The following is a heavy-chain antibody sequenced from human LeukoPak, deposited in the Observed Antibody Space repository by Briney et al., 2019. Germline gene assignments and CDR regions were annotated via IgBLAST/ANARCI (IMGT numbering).Heavy chain of an antibody. CDR3: ARDNGSYDWFDP. V-gene: IGHV4-39*07. CDR1: GAAISSSSYY. Sequence: SETLSLTCTVSGAAISSSSYYWGWIRQPPGKGLEWIGSISYRGNTYLNPSLKSRVTMSVDTSKNQFSLKLTSVTAADTAVYYCARDNGSYDWFDPWGQGTLVTVS. CDR2: ISYRGNT. D-gene: IGHD1-26*01. J-gene: IGHJ5*02.